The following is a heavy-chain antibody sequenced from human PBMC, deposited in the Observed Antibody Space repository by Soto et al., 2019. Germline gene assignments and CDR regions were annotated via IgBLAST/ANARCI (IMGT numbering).Heavy chain of an antibody. CDR2: TYYRSKWYN. J-gene: IGHJ6*02. V-gene: IGHV6-1*01. Sequence: KQSQTLSLTCAISGDSVSSNSAAWNWIRQSPSRGLEWLGRTYYRSKWYNDYAVSVKSRITINPDTSKNQFSLQLNSVTPEDTAVYYCARDLGAAGLYYYGMDVWGQGTTVTVSS. CDR1: GDSVSSNSAA. CDR3: ARDLGAAGLYYYGMDV. D-gene: IGHD6-13*01.